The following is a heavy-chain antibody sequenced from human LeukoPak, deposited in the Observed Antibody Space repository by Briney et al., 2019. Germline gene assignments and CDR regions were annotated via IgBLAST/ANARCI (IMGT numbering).Heavy chain of an antibody. D-gene: IGHD5-18*01. V-gene: IGHV1-2*02. J-gene: IGHJ4*02. CDR3: ARVPHIFTAMVTALGY. Sequence: ASVKVSCKASGYTFTNYGITWVRQAPGQGLEWMGWINPNSGGTNYAQKFQGRVTMTRDTSISTAYMELSRLRSDDTAVYYCARVPHIFTAMVTALGYWGQGTLVTVSS. CDR2: INPNSGGT. CDR1: GYTFTNYG.